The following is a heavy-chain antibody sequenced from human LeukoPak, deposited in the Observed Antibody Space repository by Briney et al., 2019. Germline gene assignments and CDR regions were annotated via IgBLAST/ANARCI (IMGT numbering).Heavy chain of an antibody. CDR3: ARQRNCSGGSCYSLFYPKLFDY. J-gene: IGHJ4*02. CDR1: GGSISSSSYY. Sequence: KPSETLSLTCTVSGGSISSSSYYWSWIRQPPGKGLEWIGSIYYSGSTYYNPSLNSRVTISVDTSKNQFSLKLSSVTAADTAVYYCARQRNCSGGSCYSLFYPKLFDYWGQGTLVTVSS. CDR2: IYYSGST. V-gene: IGHV4-39*01. D-gene: IGHD2-15*01.